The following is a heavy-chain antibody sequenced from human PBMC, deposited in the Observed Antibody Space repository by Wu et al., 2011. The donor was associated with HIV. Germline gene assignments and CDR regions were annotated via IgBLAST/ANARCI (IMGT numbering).Heavy chain of an antibody. V-gene: IGHV1-46*01. J-gene: IGHJ4*02. CDR2: INPSGGST. Sequence: QVQLVQSGAEVRKPGASVKVSCKASGYTFTSYYIHWVRQAPGQGLEWMGIINPSGGSTSFAQKFQGRVSMTRDTSTTTFYMELSSLRSEDTAVYYCARGVYGSGSDYIGAHFDYWGQGTLVTVSS. D-gene: IGHD3-10*01. CDR3: ARGVYGSGSDYIGAHFDY. CDR1: GYTFTSYY.